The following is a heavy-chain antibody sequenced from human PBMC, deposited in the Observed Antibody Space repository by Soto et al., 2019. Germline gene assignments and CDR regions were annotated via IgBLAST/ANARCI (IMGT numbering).Heavy chain of an antibody. J-gene: IGHJ6*02. CDR2: IYYSGST. CDR1: GGSISSYY. V-gene: IGHV4-59*01. CDR3: ARAYSSSKDPYYYYGMDV. D-gene: IGHD6-6*01. Sequence: PSETLSLTCTVSGGSISSYYWSWIRQPPGKGLEWIGYIYYSGSTNYNPSLKSRVTISVDTSKNQFSLKLSSVTAADTAVYYCARAYSSSKDPYYYYGMDVWGQGTTVTVS.